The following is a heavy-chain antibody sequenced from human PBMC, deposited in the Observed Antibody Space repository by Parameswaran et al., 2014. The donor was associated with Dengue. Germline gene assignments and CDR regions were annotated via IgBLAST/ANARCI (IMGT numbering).Heavy chain of an antibody. D-gene: IGHD2-2*01. V-gene: IGHV1-2*02. CDR2: INPNSGGT. Sequence: WVRQAPGQGLEWMGWINPNSGGTNYAQKFQGRVTMTRDTSISTAYMELSRLRSDDTAVYYCAVGYCSSTSCSGGLDVWGPRDHGHRLL. CDR3: AVGYCSSTSCSGGLDV. J-gene: IGHJ6*01.